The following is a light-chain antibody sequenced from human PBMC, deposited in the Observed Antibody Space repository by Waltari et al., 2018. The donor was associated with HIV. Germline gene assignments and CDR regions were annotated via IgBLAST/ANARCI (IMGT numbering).Light chain of an antibody. CDR1: ALPKQY. Sequence: SYELTQPPSVSVSPGKTARITCPGDALPKQYAYWYQQKPGQAPVLVIYKDSERPSGIPARFSGSSSGTTVTLTISGVQAEDEADYYCQSADSSGTHGFGGGTKLTVL. CDR3: QSADSSGTHG. J-gene: IGLJ3*02. V-gene: IGLV3-25*03. CDR2: KDS.